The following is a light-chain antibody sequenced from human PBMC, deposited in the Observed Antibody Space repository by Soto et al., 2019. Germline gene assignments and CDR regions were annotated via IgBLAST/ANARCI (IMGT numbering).Light chain of an antibody. J-gene: IGLJ2*01. CDR2: DVS. V-gene: IGLV2-14*03. Sequence: QSVLTQPASVSGSPGQSITISCTGTSSDIGGYNFVSWYQHHPGRAPKLIIYDVSMRPSGASNRFSGSKSGNTASLTISGLQAEDEAHYYSCSFSSTNTLLFGGGTKVTVL. CDR3: CSFSSTNTLL. CDR1: SSDIGGYNF.